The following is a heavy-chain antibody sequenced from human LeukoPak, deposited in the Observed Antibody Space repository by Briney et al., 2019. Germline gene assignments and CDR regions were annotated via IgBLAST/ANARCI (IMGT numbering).Heavy chain of an antibody. V-gene: IGHV3-23*01. D-gene: IGHD3-16*01. J-gene: IGHJ6*03. CDR3: AKHPLGYYYYYYMDV. CDR2: ISGSGGST. Sequence: GSLRLSCAASGFTFSSYAMSWVRQAPGKGLEWVSAISGSGGSTYYADSVKGRFTISRDNSKNTLYLQMNSLRAEDTAVYYCAKHPLGYYYYYYMDVWGKGTTVTVSS. CDR1: GFTFSSYA.